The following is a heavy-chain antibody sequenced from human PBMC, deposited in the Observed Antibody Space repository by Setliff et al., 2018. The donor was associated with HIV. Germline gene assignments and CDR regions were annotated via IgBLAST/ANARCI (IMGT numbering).Heavy chain of an antibody. CDR3: ASSNNFWSGLDY. D-gene: IGHD3-3*01. J-gene: IGHJ4*02. CDR1: GYTFTGYF. Sequence: ASVKVSCKASGYTFTGYFIHLLRQAPGQGLEWMGRINPNSGDTNYAQKFQGRVTMTRHTSTSTAYMQLSSLRSEDTAVYYCASSNNFWSGLDYWGQGTLVTVSS. CDR2: INPNSGDT. V-gene: IGHV1-2*06.